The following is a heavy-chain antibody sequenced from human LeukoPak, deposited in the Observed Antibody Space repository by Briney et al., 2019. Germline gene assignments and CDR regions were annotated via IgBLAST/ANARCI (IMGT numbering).Heavy chain of an antibody. Sequence: GGSLRLSCAASGFTFSSYTMNWVRQAPGKGLEWVSSISTSSSYIYYADSVKGRFTISRDNAKNSLYLQMNSLRAEDTAVYYCAELGITMIGGVWGKGTTVTISS. V-gene: IGHV3-21*01. CDR1: GFTFSSYT. D-gene: IGHD3-10*02. J-gene: IGHJ6*04. CDR2: ISTSSSYI. CDR3: AELGITMIGGV.